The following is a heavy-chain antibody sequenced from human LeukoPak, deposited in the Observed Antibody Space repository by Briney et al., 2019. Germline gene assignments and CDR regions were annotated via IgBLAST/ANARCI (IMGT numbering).Heavy chain of an antibody. CDR2: SYYSGST. CDR3: ARLVTINTVTTARYWYFDL. V-gene: IGHV4-39*01. Sequence: PSETLSLTCTVSSGSISSSSYYWGWIRQPPGKGLEWIGSSYYSGSTYYNPSLKSRVTISVDTSKNQFSVKLSSVTAADTAVYFCARLVTINTVTTARYWYFDLWGRGTLVTVSS. D-gene: IGHD4-17*01. CDR1: SGSISSSSYY. J-gene: IGHJ2*01.